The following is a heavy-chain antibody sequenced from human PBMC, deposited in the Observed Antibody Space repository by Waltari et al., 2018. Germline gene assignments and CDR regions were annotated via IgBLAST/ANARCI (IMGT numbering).Heavy chain of an antibody. CDR3: ARGSGVDS. J-gene: IGHJ4*02. CDR1: GLTFSTYV. CDR2: IIDAGGII. Sequence: VQLLESGGGLVQPGGSLGPSCAPPGLTFSTYVMNWVGQAAGKGLVWFSSIIDAGGIINSADSVKGRFIMSRDNSKNTLYLQMNSLRADDTAVYYCARGSGVDSWGQGTLVTISS. V-gene: IGHV3-23*01.